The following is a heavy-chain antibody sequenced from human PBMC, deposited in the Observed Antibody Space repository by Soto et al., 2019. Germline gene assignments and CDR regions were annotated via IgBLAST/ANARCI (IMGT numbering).Heavy chain of an antibody. J-gene: IGHJ6*02. CDR3: ARDHDFWSGYYSSYYYYYYGMDV. CDR2: IIPTFGTA. CDR1: GGPFSSYA. V-gene: IGHV1-69*01. D-gene: IGHD3-3*01. Sequence: QVQLVQSGAEVKKPGSSVKVSCKASGGPFSSYAISWVRQAPGQGLEWMGGIIPTFGTANYAQKFQGRVTITADESTSTAYMELSSLRSEDTAVYYCARDHDFWSGYYSSYYYYYYGMDVWGQGTTVTVSS.